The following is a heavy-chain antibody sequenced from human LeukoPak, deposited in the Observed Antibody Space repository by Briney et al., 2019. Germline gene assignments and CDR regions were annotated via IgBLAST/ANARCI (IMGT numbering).Heavy chain of an antibody. V-gene: IGHV3-43*02. CDR3: AGGAYSGSHHNWFDP. D-gene: IGHD1-26*01. CDR1: GFTFDDYA. CDR2: ISGDGGST. Sequence: GGSLRLSCAASGFTFDDYAMHWVRQVPGKGLELVSLISGDGGSTYYADSVKGRFTISRDNSKNSLYLQMNSLRTEDTALYYCAGGAYSGSHHNWFDPWGQGTLVTVSS. J-gene: IGHJ5*02.